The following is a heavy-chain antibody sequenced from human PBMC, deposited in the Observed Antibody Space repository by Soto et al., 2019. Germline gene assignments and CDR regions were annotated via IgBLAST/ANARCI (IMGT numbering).Heavy chain of an antibody. CDR2: VNADNGDT. Sequence: GASVKVSCKASGYTFMYYTMHWLRQAPGQRPEWMGWVNADNGDTRYSQKFQGRLTMTRDTSASTIYVELSSLTSEDTAVYFCARGPSSGSFDFWGQGTLVTVSS. J-gene: IGHJ4*02. V-gene: IGHV1-3*01. CDR3: ARGPSSGSFDF. CDR1: GYTFMYYT. D-gene: IGHD6-19*01.